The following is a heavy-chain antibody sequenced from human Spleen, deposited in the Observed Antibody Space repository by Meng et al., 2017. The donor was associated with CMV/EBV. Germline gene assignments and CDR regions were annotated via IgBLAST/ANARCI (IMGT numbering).Heavy chain of an antibody. D-gene: IGHD3-9*01. V-gene: IGHV1-2*02. J-gene: IGHJ5*02. CDR2: INPRSGDT. CDR3: ARDFSDFDWSFDP. Sequence: KASGYTFPVYYVHWVRQAPGQGLEWMGWINPRSGDTTYAPKFQGRVTMTRDTSITTAFMELNRLTFDDTAVYYCARDFSDFDWSFDPWGQGTLVTVSS. CDR1: GYTFPVYY.